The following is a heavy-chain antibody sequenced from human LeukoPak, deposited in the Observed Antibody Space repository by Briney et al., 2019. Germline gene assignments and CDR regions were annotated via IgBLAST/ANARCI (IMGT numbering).Heavy chain of an antibody. CDR2: ISGSGGST. CDR3: AKIYSSGYYLFDY. J-gene: IGHJ4*02. V-gene: IGHV3-23*01. Sequence: GGSLRLSCAASGFTFSSYAMSWVRQAPGRGLEWVSAISGSGGSTYYADSVKGRFTISRDNSKNTLYLQMNSLRAEDTAVYYCAKIYSSGYYLFDYWGQGTLVTVSS. CDR1: GFTFSSYA. D-gene: IGHD3-22*01.